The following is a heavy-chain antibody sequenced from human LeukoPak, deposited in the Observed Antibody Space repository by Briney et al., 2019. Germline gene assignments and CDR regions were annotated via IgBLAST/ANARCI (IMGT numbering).Heavy chain of an antibody. J-gene: IGHJ4*02. CDR3: ARMWDYYDSSGLGG. V-gene: IGHV1-69*13. CDR2: ILPIYGTA. Sequence: ASVKVSCKASGGTFSSYAISWVRQAPGQGLEWMGVILPIYGTANYAQKFQGRVTITADESTSTAYMELSSLRSEDTAVYYCARMWDYYDSSGLGGWGQGTLVTVSS. D-gene: IGHD3-22*01. CDR1: GGTFSSYA.